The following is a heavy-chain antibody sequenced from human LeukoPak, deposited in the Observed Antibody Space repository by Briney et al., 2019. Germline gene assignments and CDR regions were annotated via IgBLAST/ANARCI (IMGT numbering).Heavy chain of an antibody. D-gene: IGHD2-2*01. CDR2: INPNSGGT. CDR3: ARAAVPAAHPYFDY. J-gene: IGHJ4*02. V-gene: IGHV1-2*02. CDR1: GYTFTGYY. Sequence: ASVKVSCKASGYTFTGYYMHWVRQAPGRGLEWMGWINPNSGGTNYAQKFQGRVTMTRDASISTAYMELSRLRSDDTAVYYCARAAVPAAHPYFDYWGQGTLVTVSS.